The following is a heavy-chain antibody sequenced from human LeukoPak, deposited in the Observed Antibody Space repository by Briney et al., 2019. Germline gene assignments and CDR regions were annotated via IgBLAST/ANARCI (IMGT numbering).Heavy chain of an antibody. J-gene: IGHJ4*02. D-gene: IGHD6-19*01. CDR1: GFSFNSCA. CDR3: ANDRGRVAGFSFDS. Sequence: QPGGSLRLSCAASGFSFNSCAMSWVRQAPGKGLEWVSTISASGGNTFYADSVKGRFTISRDNSKSTLYLLMNSLRAEDTAVYYCANDRGRVAGFSFDSWGQGTLVTVSS. V-gene: IGHV3-23*01. CDR2: ISASGGNT.